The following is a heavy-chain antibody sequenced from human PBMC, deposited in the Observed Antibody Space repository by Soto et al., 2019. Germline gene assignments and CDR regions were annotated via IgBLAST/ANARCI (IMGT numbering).Heavy chain of an antibody. CDR1: GGSFSGYY. CDR3: ARYAYFTICGVPRRYWFDP. CDR2: INHSGST. Sequence: ASETLSLTCAVYGGSFSGYYWSWIRQPPGKGLEWIGEINHSGSTNYNPSLKSRVTISVDTSKNQFSLKLSSVTAADTAVYYCARYAYFTICGVPRRYWFDPWGQGTLVTVSS. J-gene: IGHJ5*02. D-gene: IGHD3-3*01. V-gene: IGHV4-34*01.